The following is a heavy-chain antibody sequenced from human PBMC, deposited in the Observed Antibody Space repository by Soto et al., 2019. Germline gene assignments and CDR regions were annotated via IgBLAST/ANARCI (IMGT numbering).Heavy chain of an antibody. CDR3: ARDECSGGSCYSSSWFDP. D-gene: IGHD2-15*01. J-gene: IGHJ5*02. Sequence: SVKVSCKASGGTFSSYAISWVRQAPGQGLEWMGGIIPILGIANYAQKFQGRVTITADKSTSTAYMELSSLRSEDTAVYYCARDECSGGSCYSSSWFDPWGQGTLVTVSS. CDR2: IIPILGIA. CDR1: GGTFSSYA. V-gene: IGHV1-69*10.